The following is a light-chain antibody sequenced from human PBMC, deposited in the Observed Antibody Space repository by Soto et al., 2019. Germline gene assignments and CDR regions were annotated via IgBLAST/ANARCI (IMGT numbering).Light chain of an antibody. CDR2: EVT. J-gene: IGLJ2*01. CDR3: SSYAGFNNVI. V-gene: IGLV2-8*01. Sequence: QSALTQPPSASGSPGQSVTLSCTGTSSDVGGYDYVSWYQQQSGEAPKLIIYEVTNRPSGVPDRFSGSKSGNTASLTVSGLQAEDEADYYCSSYAGFNNVIFGAGTKLTVL. CDR1: SSDVGGYDY.